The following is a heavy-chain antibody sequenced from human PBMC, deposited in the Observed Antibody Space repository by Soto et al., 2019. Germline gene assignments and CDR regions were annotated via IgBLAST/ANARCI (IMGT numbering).Heavy chain of an antibody. CDR2: IDHRGTT. J-gene: IGHJ4*02. CDR3: ATGGGWPPDT. Sequence: QAQLHESGPGLVKPSETLSLSCTVSGASVNSNYWSWIRQSPGKGLEWFGYIDHRGTTNYNPSLKSRVTISSDTPKNPSSLSLSFVTVVDTAVYYCATGGGWPPDTWGQGTLVTVSS. V-gene: IGHV4-59*02. D-gene: IGHD2-15*01. CDR1: GASVNSNY.